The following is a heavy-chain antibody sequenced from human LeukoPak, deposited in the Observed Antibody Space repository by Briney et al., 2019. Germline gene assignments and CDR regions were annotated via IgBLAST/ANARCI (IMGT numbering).Heavy chain of an antibody. D-gene: IGHD2-2*01. CDR2: INWNGGRT. J-gene: IGHJ5*02. CDR3: AREVVVVPGAIWFDP. V-gene: IGHV3-20*04. CDR1: GFTFDDYC. Sequence: PGGSLRLSCAASGFTFDDYCMSWVRQAPGKGLEWVSGINWNGGRTGYADSVKGRFTISRDNAKNSLYLQINSLRAEDTALYYCAREVVVVPGAIWFDPWGRGTLVTVSS.